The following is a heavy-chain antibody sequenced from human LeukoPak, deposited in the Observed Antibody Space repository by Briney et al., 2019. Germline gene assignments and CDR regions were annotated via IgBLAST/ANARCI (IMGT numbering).Heavy chain of an antibody. CDR3: ARDPKRYCSGVSCYLDY. V-gene: IGHV3-30*01. D-gene: IGHD2-15*01. J-gene: IGHJ4*02. Sequence: PERSLRLSCAASGFSFSSYAMHWVRQAPGKGLEWVAVISYDGSDKYFADSVRGRFTISRDNSKSTVYLQMNSLRVEDTAVYYCARDPKRYCSGVSCYLDYWGQGTLVTVSS. CDR1: GFSFSSYA. CDR2: ISYDGSDK.